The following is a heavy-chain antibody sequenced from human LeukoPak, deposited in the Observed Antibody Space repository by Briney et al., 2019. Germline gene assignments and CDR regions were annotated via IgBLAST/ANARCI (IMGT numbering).Heavy chain of an antibody. CDR1: GFTFDGYG. J-gene: IGHJ4*02. Sequence: GGSLRLSCAASGFTFDGYGMSWVRQAPGKGLEWVSGINWNGGSTGYADSMKGGFIIFRDTAKNSPYLQMNSMTAENTAFYYCTRGYGDYDFFFNYWGQGTLVTVSA. V-gene: IGHV3-20*04. D-gene: IGHD4-17*01. CDR2: INWNGGST. CDR3: TRGYGDYDFFFNY.